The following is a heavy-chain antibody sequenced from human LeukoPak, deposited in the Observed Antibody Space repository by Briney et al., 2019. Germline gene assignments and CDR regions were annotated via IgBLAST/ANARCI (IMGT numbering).Heavy chain of an antibody. CDR3: ARWGGLVLPTTYYFFDY. Sequence: QPGGSLRLSCAASGFTFSSYEMNWVRQAPGKGLEWVSYIGRSGSTIYYADSVGGRFTISRDNAKSSLSLQMSSLRAEDTAVYYCARWGGLVLPTTYYFFDYWGQGTLVTVSS. CDR1: GFTFSSYE. J-gene: IGHJ4*02. V-gene: IGHV3-48*03. D-gene: IGHD2/OR15-2a*01. CDR2: IGRSGSTI.